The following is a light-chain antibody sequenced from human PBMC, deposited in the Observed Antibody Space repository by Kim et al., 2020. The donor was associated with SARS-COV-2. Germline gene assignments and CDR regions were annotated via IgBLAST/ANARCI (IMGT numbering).Light chain of an antibody. V-gene: IGKV3-20*01. CDR2: GTS. Sequence: SPGRSATLSCRVNRFISSISLAWYQKRPGQAPRLLLYGTSNRATGIPDRFSGSESATDFTLTVNRLEPEDSGVYYCQYYGRSWYTFGQGTVLEI. J-gene: IGKJ2*01. CDR1: RFISSIS. CDR3: QYYGRSWYT.